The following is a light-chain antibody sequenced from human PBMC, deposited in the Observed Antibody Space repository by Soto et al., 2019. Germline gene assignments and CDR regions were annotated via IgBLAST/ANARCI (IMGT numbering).Light chain of an antibody. Sequence: QSVLTQPASVSLSPGQSITISCSGTSSDVGSYNYVSWYQQHPGKAPKLMIYEVSNRPSGVSNRFSGSKSGNTASLTISGLQAEDEADYYCSSYTSSSTYVFGTGTKVTVL. J-gene: IGLJ1*01. CDR1: SSDVGSYNY. V-gene: IGLV2-14*01. CDR2: EVS. CDR3: SSYTSSSTYV.